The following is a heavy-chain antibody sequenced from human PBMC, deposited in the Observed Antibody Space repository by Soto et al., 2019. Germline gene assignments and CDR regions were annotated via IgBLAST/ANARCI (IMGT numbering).Heavy chain of an antibody. V-gene: IGHV3-33*01. CDR3: AREGGSNRGQLVAGY. CDR1: GVTFSSYG. Sequence: QVQLVESGGGVVQPGRSLRLSCAASGVTFSSYGMHWVRQAPGKGLEWVAVIWYDGSNKYYADSVKGRFTISRDNSKNTLYLQMTSLKAEDTAVYYCAREGGSNRGQLVAGYWGQGTLVTVSS. D-gene: IGHD6-13*01. J-gene: IGHJ4*02. CDR2: IWYDGSNK.